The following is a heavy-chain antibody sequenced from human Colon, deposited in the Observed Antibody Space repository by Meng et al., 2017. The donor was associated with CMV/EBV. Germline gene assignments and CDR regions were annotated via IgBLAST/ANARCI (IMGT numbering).Heavy chain of an antibody. J-gene: IGHJ4*02. V-gene: IGHV3-74*01. CDR2: IHANGVTL. CDR3: TRDSGSFDN. D-gene: IGHD3-10*01. CDR1: GFTFSSYG. Sequence: GESLKISCAASGFTFSSYGMNWVRQAPGRGLEWVSGIHANGVTLIYSDSVRGRFTISRDNAKNTLYLQMNSLRDEDTAVYYCTRDSGSFDNWGQGTLVTVSS.